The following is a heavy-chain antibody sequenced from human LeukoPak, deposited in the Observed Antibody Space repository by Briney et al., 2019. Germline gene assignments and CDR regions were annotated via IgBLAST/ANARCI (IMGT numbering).Heavy chain of an antibody. CDR1: GFIVSSNY. J-gene: IGHJ4*02. CDR3: ARAQSRYNGYDSFPFDY. CDR2: IYDGGNT. D-gene: IGHD5-12*01. Sequence: GGSLRLSCAASGFIVSSNYMSWVRQAPGKGLDWVSIIYDGGNTYYADSVKGRFTISRDRSKNTLYLQMNSLRAEDTAVYYCARAQSRYNGYDSFPFDYWGQGTLVTVSS. V-gene: IGHV3-53*01.